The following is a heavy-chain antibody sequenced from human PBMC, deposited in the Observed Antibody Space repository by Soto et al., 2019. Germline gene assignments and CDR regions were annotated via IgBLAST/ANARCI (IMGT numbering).Heavy chain of an antibody. J-gene: IGHJ6*02. V-gene: IGHV4-4*07. CDR2: IYASRTT. Sequence: QLQLQESGPGLVRPSETLSLTCTVSGGSMNNDHCSRTRQSVGKGLEWIGRIYASRTTNYNPSLKSRVAMSVDTSKTYFSLNLTSVTAADTAVYYCARGKWIRAGMDVWGHGTTVTVSS. CDR3: ARGKWIRAGMDV. D-gene: IGHD5-12*01. CDR1: GGSMNNDH.